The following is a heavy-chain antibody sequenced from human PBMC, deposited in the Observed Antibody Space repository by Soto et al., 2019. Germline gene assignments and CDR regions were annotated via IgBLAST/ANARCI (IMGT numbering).Heavy chain of an antibody. J-gene: IGHJ4*02. CDR2: VTGSGGST. D-gene: IGHD3-10*01. CDR1: GFTFRNFA. Sequence: EVQLAESGGGLVQPGGSLRLSCAVTGFTFRNFAMSWVRQAPGKGLEWVSLVTGSGGSTFHAASVKGRFIMSRDNAKDTMYLQMNSLRAEDTAVYYCARAREFSGSGFDYWGQGTLVTVSS. CDR3: ARAREFSGSGFDY. V-gene: IGHV3-23*04.